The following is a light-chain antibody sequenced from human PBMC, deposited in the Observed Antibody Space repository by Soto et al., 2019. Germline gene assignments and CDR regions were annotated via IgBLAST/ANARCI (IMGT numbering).Light chain of an antibody. CDR1: SSNIGSNT. CDR2: SYN. V-gene: IGLV1-44*01. J-gene: IGLJ2*01. Sequence: QSVLTQPPSASGTPGQRVIISCSGSSSNIGSNTVNWYQQIPGTAPKLLIYSYNKRPSVVPDRFSGSKSDTSASLAISGLQSEDEAEYYCAAWDDILNGVLFGGGTKLTVL. CDR3: AAWDDILNGVL.